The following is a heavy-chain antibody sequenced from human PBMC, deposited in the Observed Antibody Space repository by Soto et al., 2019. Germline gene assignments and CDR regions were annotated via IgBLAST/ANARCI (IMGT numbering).Heavy chain of an antibody. CDR2: INAGNGYI. V-gene: IGHV1-3*01. D-gene: IGHD1-20*01. Sequence: GASVKVSCKASGYTFTSYAMHWVRQAPGQRLEWMGWINAGNGYIKYSQKFQGRVTITRDTSASTAYMEQSSLRSEDTAVYYCARDHNWKFLVNMFDPWGQGTLVTVS. J-gene: IGHJ5*02. CDR1: GYTFTSYA. CDR3: ARDHNWKFLVNMFDP.